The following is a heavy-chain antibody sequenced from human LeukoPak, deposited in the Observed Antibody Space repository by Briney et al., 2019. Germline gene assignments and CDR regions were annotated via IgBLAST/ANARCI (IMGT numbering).Heavy chain of an antibody. CDR1: GFTFSGSA. J-gene: IGHJ4*02. CDR2: IRGKGDSYST. D-gene: IGHD6-19*01. Sequence: QSGGSLRLSCAASGFTFSGSALHWVRQASGKGLEWVGRIRGKGDSYSTAYAASVKGRFTISRDDSKNTAYLQMNSLKTEDTAVYYCARERYSSGFDYWGQGTLVTVSS. CDR3: ARERYSSGFDY. V-gene: IGHV3-73*01.